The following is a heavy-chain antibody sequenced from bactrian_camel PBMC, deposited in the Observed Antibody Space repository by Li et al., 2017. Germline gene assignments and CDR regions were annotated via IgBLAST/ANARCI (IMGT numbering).Heavy chain of an antibody. J-gene: IGHJ4*01. V-gene: IGHV3S53*01. CDR1: TYAGCTYD. D-gene: IGHD8*01. CDR2: IARDDTT. CDR3: KTDPTRDNWQSACKKSY. Sequence: HVQLVESGGGSVQAGESLKLSCRHSTYAGCTYDISWYRQAPGKEREFVSRIARDDTTIYEESVKGRFYSSQDKAKFTVYLQMNSLKPEDTAIYHCKTDPTRDNWQSACKKSYWGQGTQVTVS.